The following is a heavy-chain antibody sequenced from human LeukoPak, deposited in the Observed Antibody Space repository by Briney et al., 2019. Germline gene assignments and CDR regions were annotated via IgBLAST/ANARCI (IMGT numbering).Heavy chain of an antibody. Sequence: NPSETLSLNCTVSGGSVSSGSYYWSWIRQPPGKGLEWIGYIYYSGSTIYNPSLKSRVTISVDTSKNQFSLKLSSVTAADTAVYYCARDLAARFVWFDPWGQGTLVTVSS. CDR3: ARDLAARFVWFDP. J-gene: IGHJ5*02. V-gene: IGHV4-61*01. D-gene: IGHD3-16*01. CDR2: IYYSGST. CDR1: GGSVSSGSYY.